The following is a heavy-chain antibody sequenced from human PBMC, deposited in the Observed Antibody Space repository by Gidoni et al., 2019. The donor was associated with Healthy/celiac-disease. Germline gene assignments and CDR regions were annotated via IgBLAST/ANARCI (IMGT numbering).Heavy chain of an antibody. J-gene: IGHJ4*02. V-gene: IGHV3-30*18. CDR1: GFPFSSYG. CDR3: AKVRSRGYSYALDY. Sequence: QVQPVESGGGVVQPGRPLRLPCPASGFPFSSYGMHWVRQAPGKGLEWVAVISYDGSNKYYAYSVKGRFTISRDNSRNTLYLQMNSLRAEDTAVYYCAKVRSRGYSYALDYWGQGTLVTVSS. D-gene: IGHD5-18*01. CDR2: ISYDGSNK.